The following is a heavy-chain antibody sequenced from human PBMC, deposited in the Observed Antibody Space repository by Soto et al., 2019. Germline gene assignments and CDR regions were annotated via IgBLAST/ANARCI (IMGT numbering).Heavy chain of an antibody. V-gene: IGHV1-46*03. J-gene: IGHJ3*02. CDR1: GYTFTSYY. CDR3: ASYYYDSSGGAFDI. D-gene: IGHD3-22*01. Sequence: QVQLVQSGAEVKKPGASVKVSCKASGYTFTSYYMHWVRQAPGQGLEWMGIINPSGGSTSYAQKFQGRVTXXRXTXXSTVYMELSSLRSEDTAVYYCASYYYDSSGGAFDIWGQGTMVTVSS. CDR2: INPSGGST.